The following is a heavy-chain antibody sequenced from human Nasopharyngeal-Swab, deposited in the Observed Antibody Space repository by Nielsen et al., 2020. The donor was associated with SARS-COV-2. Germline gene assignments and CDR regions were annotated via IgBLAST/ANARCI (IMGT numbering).Heavy chain of an antibody. V-gene: IGHV4-59*11. D-gene: IGHD3-22*01. CDR1: GAFISGHH. Sequence: SETLSLTCTVSGAFISGHHWSWIRQPPGKGLEWIGYVSYSGITNYNPSLNSRVTISADSSKNQFSLELGSVTAADTAVYYCAREEYYYDSSGNYYRAFDNWGQGTLVGVSS. J-gene: IGHJ4*02. CDR3: AREEYYYDSSGNYYRAFDN. CDR2: VSYSGIT.